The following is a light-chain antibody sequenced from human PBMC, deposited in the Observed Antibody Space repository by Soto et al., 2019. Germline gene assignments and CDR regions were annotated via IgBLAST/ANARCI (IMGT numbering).Light chain of an antibody. CDR2: DAS. J-gene: IGKJ4*01. CDR3: QQYDSLPLT. CDR1: ETINNY. Sequence: DIQMTQSPSLLSASVGDRVTITCRASETINNYLNWYQQIPGKAPKLLIYDASNLAAGAPSRFSGSGSGTAFTFAISGLQPDDVATYYCQQYDSLPLTFGGGTKVDIK. V-gene: IGKV1-33*01.